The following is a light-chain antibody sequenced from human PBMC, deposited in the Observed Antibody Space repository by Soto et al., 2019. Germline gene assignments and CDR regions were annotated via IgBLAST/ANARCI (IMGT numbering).Light chain of an antibody. J-gene: IGKJ4*01. CDR2: DAS. CDR3: QQFSSYPLT. CDR1: QTVRNNY. Sequence: EFVLTQSPGTLFLSPGERATPPCTASQTVRNNYLAWYQQKPGQAPRLLIYDASSRATGIPDRFSGGGSGTDFTLTISRLEPEDFAVYYCQQFSSYPLTFGGGTNVDI. V-gene: IGKV3-20*01.